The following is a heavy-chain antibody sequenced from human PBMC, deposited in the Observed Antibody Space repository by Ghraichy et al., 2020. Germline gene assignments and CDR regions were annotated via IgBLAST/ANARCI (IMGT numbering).Heavy chain of an antibody. CDR2: IWYDGSNK. CDR3: ARGGRSLDY. V-gene: IGHV3-33*01. J-gene: IGHJ4*02. CDR1: GFTFSSYG. Sequence: LNISCAASGFTFSSYGMHWVRQAPGKGLEWVAVIWYDGSNKYYADSVKGRFTISRDNSKNTLYLQMNSLRAEDTAVYYCARGGRSLDYWGQGTLVTVSS.